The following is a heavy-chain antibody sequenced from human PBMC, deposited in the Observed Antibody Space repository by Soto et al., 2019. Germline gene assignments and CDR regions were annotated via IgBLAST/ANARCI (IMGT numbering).Heavy chain of an antibody. D-gene: IGHD3-10*01. CDR1: GFTFYNYA. CDR2: ITGSGSDT. CDR3: AKLGSSAWSPHYYFDY. Sequence: AGGSLRLSCAASGFTFYNYAMGWVRQAPGKGLEWVSAITGSGSDTYYLDSVKGRFTISRDNSKNTLFLQMNSLRAEDTAIYYCAKLGSSAWSPHYYFDYWGQGTLVTVSS. J-gene: IGHJ4*02. V-gene: IGHV3-23*01.